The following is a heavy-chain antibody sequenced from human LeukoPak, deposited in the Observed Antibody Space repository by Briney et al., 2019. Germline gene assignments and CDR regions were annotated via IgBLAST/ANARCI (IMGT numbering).Heavy chain of an antibody. CDR1: GFTFSSHA. Sequence: PGGSLRLSCAASGFTFSSHAMHWVRQAPGKGLEWVAVISYDGSNKYYADSVKGRFTISRDNSKNTLYLQMNSLRAEDTAVYYCARVDNIGYSYGLDYWGQGTLVTVSS. J-gene: IGHJ4*02. CDR3: ARVDNIGYSYGLDY. V-gene: IGHV3-30*01. D-gene: IGHD5-18*01. CDR2: ISYDGSNK.